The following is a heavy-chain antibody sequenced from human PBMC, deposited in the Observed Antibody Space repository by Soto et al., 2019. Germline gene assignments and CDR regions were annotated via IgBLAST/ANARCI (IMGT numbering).Heavy chain of an antibody. Sequence: QVQLVQSGAEVKKPGASVKVSCKASGYTFTVYYMHCVRQAPGQGLEWMVWINPNSGGTNYAQKFQGWVTMTRDTSISTAYIELSRLRSDDTAVYYCARDRPVLGTGKTYYYYGMDVWGQGTTVTVSS. V-gene: IGHV1-2*04. CDR3: ARDRPVLGTGKTYYYYGMDV. CDR1: GYTFTVYY. J-gene: IGHJ6*02. CDR2: INPNSGGT. D-gene: IGHD1-1*01.